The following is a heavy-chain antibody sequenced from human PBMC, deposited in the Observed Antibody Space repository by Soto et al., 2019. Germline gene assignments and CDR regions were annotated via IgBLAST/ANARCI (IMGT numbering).Heavy chain of an antibody. CDR3: ARSLNNIAAAGTFDY. J-gene: IGHJ4*02. D-gene: IGHD6-13*01. Sequence: SSETLSLTCAVSGGSISSSNWWSWVRQPPGKGLEWIGEIYHSGSTNYNPSLKSRVTISVDKSKNQFSLKLSSVTAADTAVYYCARSLNNIAAAGTFDYWGQRTLVTVSS. CDR2: IYHSGST. CDR1: GGSISSSNW. V-gene: IGHV4-4*02.